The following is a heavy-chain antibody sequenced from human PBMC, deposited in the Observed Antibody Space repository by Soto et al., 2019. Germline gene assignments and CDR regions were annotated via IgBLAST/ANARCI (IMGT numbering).Heavy chain of an antibody. Sequence: GESLKISCKGSGYTFTRYWISWVRQMPGEGLEWMGAIYPGDSDTRYSPSFQGQVTISADKSISTAYMQWSSLRAEDTAVYFCAKEQTTGAHYALDYWSQGTLVTVSS. CDR2: IYPGDSDT. D-gene: IGHD2-8*02. V-gene: IGHV5-51*01. CDR3: AKEQTTGAHYALDY. J-gene: IGHJ4*02. CDR1: GYTFTRYW.